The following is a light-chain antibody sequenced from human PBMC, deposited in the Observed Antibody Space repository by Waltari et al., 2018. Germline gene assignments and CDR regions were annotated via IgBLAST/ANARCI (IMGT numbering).Light chain of an antibody. Sequence: EIVLTQSPGTLSLSPGERATLSCRASQSVGRSLAWYQQKPGQAPSLLSSGASSRATGIPDRFSGGGSGTDFSLTISRLEPEDFAAYHCQHYVSLPVTFGQGTKVEIK. J-gene: IGKJ1*01. CDR1: QSVGRS. CDR3: QHYVSLPVT. V-gene: IGKV3-20*01. CDR2: GAS.